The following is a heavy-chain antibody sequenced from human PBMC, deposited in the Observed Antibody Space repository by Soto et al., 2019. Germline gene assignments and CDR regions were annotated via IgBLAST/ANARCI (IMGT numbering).Heavy chain of an antibody. CDR3: ASLTYDFWSGFTTDIDAFDI. V-gene: IGHV1-8*01. CDR2: MNPSSGNT. J-gene: IGHJ3*02. D-gene: IGHD3-3*01. Sequence: VASVKVSCKASGYTFTSYDINWVRQATGQGLEWMGWMNPSSGNTGYAQKFQGRVTMTRNTSISTAYMELSSLRSEDTAVYYCASLTYDFWSGFTTDIDAFDIWGQGTMVTV. CDR1: GYTFTSYD.